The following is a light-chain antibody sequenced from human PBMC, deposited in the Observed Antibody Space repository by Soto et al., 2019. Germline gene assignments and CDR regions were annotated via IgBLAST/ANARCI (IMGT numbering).Light chain of an antibody. Sequence: EIVLTKSAATLSLPPGERATLSCRASQSVNNYLAWYQQKPGQAPRLLIYEASNRATGIPARFSGSGSGTDFTLTISSLQAEDLAVYYCQHRVIWPRTFGQGTKVESK. J-gene: IGKJ1*01. CDR1: QSVNNY. CDR2: EAS. V-gene: IGKV3-11*01. CDR3: QHRVIWPRT.